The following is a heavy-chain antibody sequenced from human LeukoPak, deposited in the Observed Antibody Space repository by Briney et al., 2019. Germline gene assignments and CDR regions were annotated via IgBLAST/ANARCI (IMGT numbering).Heavy chain of an antibody. D-gene: IGHD2-15*01. Sequence: SGGSLRLSCAASGFTFSSYGMHWVRQAPGKGLEWVAVIWYDGSNKYYADSVKGRFTISRDNSKNTLYLQMNSLRAEDTAVCYCAKSPSPSYCSGGSCYARNYYYYYYMDVWGKGTTVTVSS. CDR1: GFTFSSYG. V-gene: IGHV3-33*06. CDR3: AKSPSPSYCSGGSCYARNYYYYYYMDV. J-gene: IGHJ6*03. CDR2: IWYDGSNK.